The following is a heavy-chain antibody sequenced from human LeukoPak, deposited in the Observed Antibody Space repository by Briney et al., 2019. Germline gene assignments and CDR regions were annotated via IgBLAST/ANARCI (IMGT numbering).Heavy chain of an antibody. CDR2: MSDSGSST. J-gene: IGHJ4*02. V-gene: IGHV3-23*01. CDR3: AKGGGSRNFDY. Sequence: GGSLRLSCAASGFTLSNYAMSWVRQAPGKGLEWVSLMSDSGSSTYYADSVKGRFTISRDNSKNTLYLQMNSLRAEDTAVYYCAKGGGSRNFDYWGQGTLVTVSS. D-gene: IGHD1-26*01. CDR1: GFTLSNYA.